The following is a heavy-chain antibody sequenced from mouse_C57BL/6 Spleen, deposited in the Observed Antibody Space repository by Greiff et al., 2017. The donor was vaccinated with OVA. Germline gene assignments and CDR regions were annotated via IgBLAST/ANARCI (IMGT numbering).Heavy chain of an antibody. D-gene: IGHD4-1*01. V-gene: IGHV1-82*01. Sequence: QVQLQQSGPELVKPGASVKISCKASGYAFSSSWMNWVKQRPGKGLEWIGRIYPGDGDTNYNGKFKGKATLTADKSSSTAYMQLSSLTSEDSAVYFCAREGTGTSAWFAYWGQGTLVTVSA. CDR2: IYPGDGDT. CDR1: GYAFSSSW. CDR3: AREGTGTSAWFAY. J-gene: IGHJ3*01.